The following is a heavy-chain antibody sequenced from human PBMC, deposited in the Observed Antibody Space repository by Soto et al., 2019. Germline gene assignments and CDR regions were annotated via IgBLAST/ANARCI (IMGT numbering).Heavy chain of an antibody. V-gene: IGHV1-2*04. J-gene: IGHJ1*01. CDR3: ARGLDPGYCSSTSCYAVSFQP. CDR2: INPNSGGT. D-gene: IGHD2-2*01. CDR1: GYTFTGYY. Sequence: ASVKVSCKASGYTFTGYYMHWVRQAPGQGLEWMGWINPNSGGTNYAQKFQGWVTMTRDTSISTAYMELSRLRSDDTAVYYCARGLDPGYCSSTSCYAVSFQPWGQGTLVTVPS.